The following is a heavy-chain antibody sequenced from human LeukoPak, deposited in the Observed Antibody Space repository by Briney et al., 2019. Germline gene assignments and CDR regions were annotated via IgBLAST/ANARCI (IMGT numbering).Heavy chain of an antibody. Sequence: GGSLRLSCAASGFTVSSNYMSWVRQAPGKGLEWVSVIYSGGSTYYADSVKGRFTISRDNAKNSLYLQMNSLRAEDTAVYCCARVGGYCSSTSCAAFGAFDIWGQGTMVTVSS. J-gene: IGHJ3*02. CDR3: ARVGGYCSSTSCAAFGAFDI. CDR1: GFTVSSNY. D-gene: IGHD2-2*01. CDR2: IYSGGST. V-gene: IGHV3-53*01.